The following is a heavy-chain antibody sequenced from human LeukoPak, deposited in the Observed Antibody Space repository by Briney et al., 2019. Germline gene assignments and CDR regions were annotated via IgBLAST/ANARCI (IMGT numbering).Heavy chain of an antibody. CDR3: TTDGSFFSGRYGDY. D-gene: IGHD6-19*01. V-gene: IGHV3-15*01. Sequence: GGSLRLSCAASGFTFSNAWMSWVRQAPGKGLEWVGRIKSKTDGGTTDYAAPVKGRFTISRDDSKNTLYLQMNSLKTEDTAVYYCTTDGSFFSGRYGDYWGQGTLVTVSS. CDR1: GFTFSNAW. J-gene: IGHJ4*02. CDR2: IKSKTDGGTT.